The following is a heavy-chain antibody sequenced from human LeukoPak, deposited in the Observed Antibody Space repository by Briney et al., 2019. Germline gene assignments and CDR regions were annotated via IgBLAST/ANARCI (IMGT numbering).Heavy chain of an antibody. CDR3: ATEASGLNWFDP. CDR2: INPNSGGT. J-gene: IGHJ5*02. Sequence: ASVKVSCKASGYTFIDYYIHWVRQAPGQGLEWMGWINPNSGGTSYAQKFQGRVTMTRDTSITTTYMELSRLTPDDSAVYFCATEASGLNWFDPWGQGTLVTVSS. V-gene: IGHV1-2*02. CDR1: GYTFIDYY. D-gene: IGHD3-3*01.